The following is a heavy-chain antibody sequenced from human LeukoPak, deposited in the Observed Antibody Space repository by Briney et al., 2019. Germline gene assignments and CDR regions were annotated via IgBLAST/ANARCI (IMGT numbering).Heavy chain of an antibody. CDR3: AREWSMAAADY. CDR1: GFTFSSYA. V-gene: IGHV3-21*01. J-gene: IGHJ4*02. CDR2: ISSSSSYI. D-gene: IGHD6-13*01. Sequence: PGGSLRLSCAASGFTFSSYAMSWVRQAPGKGLEWVSSISSSSSYIYYADSVKGRFTISRDNAKNSLYLQMNSLRAEDTAVYYCAREWSMAAADYWGQGTLVTVSS.